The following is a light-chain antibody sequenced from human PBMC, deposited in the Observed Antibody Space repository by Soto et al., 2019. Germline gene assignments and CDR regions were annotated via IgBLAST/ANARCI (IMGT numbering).Light chain of an antibody. CDR3: QQRSNWPLGYT. CDR1: QSVSTY. J-gene: IGKJ2*01. Sequence: EVVLTQSPATLSLSPGERATLSCRASQSVSTYLAWYQQKPGQPPRLLIYDASNRATGIPARFSGSGSGTDFKLTISGLEPEDFAVYYCQQRSNWPLGYTVGQGTKPEIK. CDR2: DAS. V-gene: IGKV3-11*01.